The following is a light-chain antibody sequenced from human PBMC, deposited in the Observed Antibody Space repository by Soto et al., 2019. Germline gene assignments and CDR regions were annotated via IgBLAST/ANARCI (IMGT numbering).Light chain of an antibody. CDR2: LGS. CDR1: QSLLHSNGYNY. Sequence: DIVMTQSPLSLPVTPGEASSVSCRSSQSLLHSNGYNYLDWYLQKPGQSPQLLIYLGSNLASGVPDRFSGSGSGTDFTLKISRLEAEDVGVYYCMQALQTPITFGQGTRLEIK. CDR3: MQALQTPIT. J-gene: IGKJ5*01. V-gene: IGKV2-28*01.